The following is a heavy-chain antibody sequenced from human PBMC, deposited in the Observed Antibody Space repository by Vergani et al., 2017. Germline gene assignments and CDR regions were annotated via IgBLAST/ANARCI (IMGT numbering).Heavy chain of an antibody. J-gene: IGHJ4*02. D-gene: IGHD2-8*01. CDR3: AREGEWSFDY. V-gene: IGHV3-48*03. CDR2: ISSSGSTI. Sequence: EVQLVESGGGLVQPGGSLRLSCAASGFTFSSYEMNWVRQAPGKGLEWVSYISSSGSTIYYAVSVKGRFTISRDNAKNSLYLQMNSLRAEDTAVYYCAREGEWSFDYWGQGTLVTVSS. CDR1: GFTFSSYE.